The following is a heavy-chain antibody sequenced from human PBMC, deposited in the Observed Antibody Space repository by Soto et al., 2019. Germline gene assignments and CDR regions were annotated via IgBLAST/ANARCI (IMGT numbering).Heavy chain of an antibody. CDR2: IIPILGTA. J-gene: IGHJ4*02. CDR1: GGTFSSYA. D-gene: IGHD2-15*01. Sequence: QVQLVQSGAEVKKPGSLVKVSCKASGGTFSSYAISWVRQAPGQGLEWMGGIIPILGTANYAQKFQGRVTITADESTSTAYMELSSLRSEDTAVYYCAREYCSGGSCYSTFDYWGQGTLVTVSS. CDR3: AREYCSGGSCYSTFDY. V-gene: IGHV1-69*01.